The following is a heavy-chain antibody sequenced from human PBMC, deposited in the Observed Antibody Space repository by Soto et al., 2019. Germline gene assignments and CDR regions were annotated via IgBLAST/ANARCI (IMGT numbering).Heavy chain of an antibody. Sequence: EVQLVESGGGLVQPGGSLRLSCAASGFTFSSYSMNWVRQAPGKGLEWVSYISSSSSTIYYADSVKGRFTISRDNAKNSLYLQMNSLRYEDTAVYYCARDRGYCSGGSCYPLRAFDIWGQGTMVTVSS. CDR2: ISSSSSTI. CDR3: ARDRGYCSGGSCYPLRAFDI. V-gene: IGHV3-48*02. CDR1: GFTFSSYS. J-gene: IGHJ3*02. D-gene: IGHD2-15*01.